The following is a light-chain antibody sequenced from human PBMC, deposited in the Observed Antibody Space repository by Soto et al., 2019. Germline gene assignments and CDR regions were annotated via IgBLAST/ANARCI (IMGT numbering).Light chain of an antibody. CDR2: GAS. CDR3: QQYGSSQT. Sequence: EIVLTQSPGTLSLSPGERATLSCRASQSVSSSYLAWYQQKPGQAPTLLIYGASSRATGIPDRFSGSGSGTDFSLTISRLEPEDFAVYYCQQYGSSQTFGQGTKVDI. V-gene: IGKV3-20*01. J-gene: IGKJ1*01. CDR1: QSVSSSY.